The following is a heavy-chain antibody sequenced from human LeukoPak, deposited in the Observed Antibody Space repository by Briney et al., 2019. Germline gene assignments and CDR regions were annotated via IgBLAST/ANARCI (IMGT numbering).Heavy chain of an antibody. CDR2: MYNSGST. Sequence: SETLSLTCTVSGGSISGSYWSWIRQPPGKGLEWIAYMYNSGSTNYNPSLKSRVTISIDTSKNQFSLKLSSLTAADTAIYYCARHVLITGPHLDYWGQGTLVTVSS. J-gene: IGHJ4*02. CDR3: ARHVLITGPHLDY. V-gene: IGHV4-59*01. D-gene: IGHD3-9*01. CDR1: GGSISGSY.